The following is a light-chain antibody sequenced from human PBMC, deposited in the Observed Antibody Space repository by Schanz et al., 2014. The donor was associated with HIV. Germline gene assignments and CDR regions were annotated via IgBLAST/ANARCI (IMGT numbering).Light chain of an antibody. J-gene: IGKJ2*01. CDR2: GAS. CDR3: QQYDTYPYT. CDR1: QSVSSSY. V-gene: IGKV3-20*01. Sequence: EIVLTQSPGTLSLSPGERATLSCRASQSVSSSYLAWYQQKPGQAPRLLIYGASSRATGIPDRFSGSGSGTDFTLTISRLEPEDFATYYCQQYDTYPYTFGQGTTLDLK.